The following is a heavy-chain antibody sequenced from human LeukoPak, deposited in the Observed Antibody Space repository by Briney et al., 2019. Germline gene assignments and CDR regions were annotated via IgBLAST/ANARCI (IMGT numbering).Heavy chain of an antibody. J-gene: IGHJ4*02. CDR1: RFAFNTYA. CDR2: ISYDGSKK. D-gene: IGHD3-22*01. CDR3: ASSGTYYYDSSGYLY. Sequence: GGSLRLSCAASRFAFNTYAMHWVRQPLGKGPEWVAVISYDGSKKFYADAVKGRFTISRDNSKNTLYLQMNSLRAEDTAVYYCASSGTYYYDSSGYLYWGQGTLVTVSS. V-gene: IGHV3-30*04.